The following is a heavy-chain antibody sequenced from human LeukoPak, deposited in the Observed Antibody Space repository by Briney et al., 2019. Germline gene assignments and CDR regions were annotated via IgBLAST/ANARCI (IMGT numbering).Heavy chain of an antibody. J-gene: IGHJ4*02. V-gene: IGHV3-23*01. Sequence: QTGGSLRLSCAASGLSFSNYAMSWVRQAPGKGLEWFSAISGGGDYIFYSDSVKGRFTTSRDNSKNTVFLQMNSLRAEDTAICYCAKEAAAVGVGYFTHWGQGTLVTVSS. D-gene: IGHD6-25*01. CDR3: AKEAAAVGVGYFTH. CDR2: ISGGGDYI. CDR1: GLSFSNYA.